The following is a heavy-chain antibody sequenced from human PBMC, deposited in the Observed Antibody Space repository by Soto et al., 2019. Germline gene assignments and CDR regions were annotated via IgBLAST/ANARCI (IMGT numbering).Heavy chain of an antibody. J-gene: IGHJ4*02. CDR1: GYTFTSYY. Sequence: GASVKVSCKASGYTFTSYYMHWVRQAPGQGLEWMGIINPSGGSTSYAQKFQGRVTMTRDTSTSTVYMELSSLRSEDTAVYYCARDGLSVTATGGSYRIDYWGQGTLVTVSS. D-gene: IGHD2-8*02. CDR3: ARDGLSVTATGGSYRIDY. V-gene: IGHV1-46*03. CDR2: INPSGGST.